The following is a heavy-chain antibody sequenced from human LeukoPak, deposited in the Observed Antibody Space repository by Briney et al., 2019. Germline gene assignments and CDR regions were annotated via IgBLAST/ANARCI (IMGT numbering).Heavy chain of an antibody. CDR3: ARILGDTRVGGTDGQDYYYYGMDV. Sequence: LETLSLTCAVYGGSFSGYYWSWIRQPPGKGLEWIGEINHSGSTNYNPSLKSRVTISVDTSKNQFSLKLSSVTAADTAVYYCARILGDTRVGGTDGQDYYYYGMDVWGQGTTVTVSS. CDR2: INHSGST. V-gene: IGHV4-34*01. J-gene: IGHJ6*02. D-gene: IGHD3-16*01. CDR1: GGSFSGYY.